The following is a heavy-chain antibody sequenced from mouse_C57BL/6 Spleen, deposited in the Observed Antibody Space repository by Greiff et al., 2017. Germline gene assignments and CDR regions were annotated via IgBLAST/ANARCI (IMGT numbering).Heavy chain of an antibody. Sequence: EVQLQQSGPELAKPGASVKISCKASGYTFTDYYMNWVKQSTGQSLEWIGDINPNNGGTCYNQKFKGKATLTVDKSSSTAYMELRSLTSEDSAVYYCARTEGPWWYFDVWGTGTTVTVSS. CDR1: GYTFTDYY. D-gene: IGHD3-3*01. V-gene: IGHV1-26*01. CDR2: INPNNGGT. J-gene: IGHJ1*03. CDR3: ARTEGPWWYFDV.